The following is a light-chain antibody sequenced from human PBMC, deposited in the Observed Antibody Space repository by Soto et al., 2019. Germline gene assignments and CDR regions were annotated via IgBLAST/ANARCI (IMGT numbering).Light chain of an antibody. Sequence: QSALTQPASVSGSPGQSITISCTGTSSDVGGFNYVSWYQQHPGKTPKLLIYEVRLRPTGVSDRFSASKSGNTASLTISGLQAEDEADYYCSSYTSSSAGVFGTGTKLTVL. J-gene: IGLJ1*01. CDR2: EVR. V-gene: IGLV2-14*01. CDR3: SSYTSSSAGV. CDR1: SSDVGGFNY.